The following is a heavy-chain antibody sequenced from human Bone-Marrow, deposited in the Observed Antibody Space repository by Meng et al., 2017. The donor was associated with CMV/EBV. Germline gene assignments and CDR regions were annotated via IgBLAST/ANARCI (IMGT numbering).Heavy chain of an antibody. CDR2: IIPIFGTR. D-gene: IGHD4-17*01. CDR3: ARGWGGDQEAIDY. CDR1: GGTFSSYA. Sequence: KASGGTFSSYAISWVRQAPGQGFEWMGVIIPIFGTRNYAQKFQGRVTITADESTTTAYMDLSSLRSEDTAVYYCARGWGGDQEAIDYWGQGTLVTVSS. V-gene: IGHV1-69*01. J-gene: IGHJ4*02.